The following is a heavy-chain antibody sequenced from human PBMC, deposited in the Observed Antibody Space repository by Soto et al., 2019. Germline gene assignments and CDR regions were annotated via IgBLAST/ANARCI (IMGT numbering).Heavy chain of an antibody. CDR2: IYYSGST. V-gene: IGHV4-59*01. Sequence: PSATHSLACTVSGGSISSYYWSWIRQPPGHGLEWIGYIYYSGSTNYNPSLKSRVTISVDTSKNQFSLKLSSVTAADTAVYYCAREGYSSSRRWFDPWGQGTLVTDYS. J-gene: IGHJ5*02. D-gene: IGHD6-13*01. CDR3: AREGYSSSRRWFDP. CDR1: GGSISSYY.